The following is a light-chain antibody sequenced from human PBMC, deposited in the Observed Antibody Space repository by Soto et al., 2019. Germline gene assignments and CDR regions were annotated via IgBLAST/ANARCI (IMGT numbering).Light chain of an antibody. Sequence: EIVLTQSPGTLSLSPGERATLSCRASQSVSSIYLAWYQQKPGQAPRLLIHGASSRATGISDRFSGSGSGTDFTLTSRRLEPEDFAGYFCQQYGGSPLYTFGQGTKLQI. CDR1: QSVSSIY. V-gene: IGKV3-20*01. CDR2: GAS. CDR3: QQYGGSPLYT. J-gene: IGKJ2*01.